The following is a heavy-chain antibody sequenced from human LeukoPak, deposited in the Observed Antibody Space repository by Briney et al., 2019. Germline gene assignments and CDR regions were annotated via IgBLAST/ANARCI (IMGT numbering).Heavy chain of an antibody. V-gene: IGHV3-48*01. CDR1: GFTFSSYS. J-gene: IGHJ4*02. Sequence: GGSLRLSCAASGFTFSSYSMNWVRQAPGKGLEWVSYISSSSTIYYADSVKGRFTISRDNAKNSLYLQMNSLRAEDTAVYYCARRRGDYWGQGTLVTVSS. CDR2: ISSSSTI. CDR3: ARRRGDY.